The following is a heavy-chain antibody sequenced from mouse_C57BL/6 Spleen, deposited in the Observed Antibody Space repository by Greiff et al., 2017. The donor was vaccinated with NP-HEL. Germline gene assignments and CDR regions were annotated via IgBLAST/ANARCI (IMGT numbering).Heavy chain of an antibody. J-gene: IGHJ4*01. CDR1: GYTFTSYW. CDR2: IYPGSGST. Sequence: QVQLKQPGAELVKPGASVKMSCKASGYTFTSYWITWVKQRPGQGLEWIGDIYPGSGSTNYNEKFKSKATLTVDTSSSTAYMQLSSLTSEDSAVYYCASSGDPEDAMDDWGQGTSVTVSS. CDR3: ASSGDPEDAMDD. V-gene: IGHV1-55*01.